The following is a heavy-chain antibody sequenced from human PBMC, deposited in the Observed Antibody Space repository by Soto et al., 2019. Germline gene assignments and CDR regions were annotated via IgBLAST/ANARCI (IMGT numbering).Heavy chain of an antibody. V-gene: IGHV4-59*01. CDR2: IYYSGST. D-gene: IGHD6-13*01. Sequence: SETLSLTCTVSGGSISSYYWSWIRQPPGKGLEWIGYIYYSGSTNYNPSLKSRVTISVDTSKNQFSLKLSSVTAADTAVYYCARHTQYSNSLYYCYSYGMDVLGQGTTFTVSS. CDR1: GGSISSYY. CDR3: ARHTQYSNSLYYCYSYGMDV. J-gene: IGHJ6*02.